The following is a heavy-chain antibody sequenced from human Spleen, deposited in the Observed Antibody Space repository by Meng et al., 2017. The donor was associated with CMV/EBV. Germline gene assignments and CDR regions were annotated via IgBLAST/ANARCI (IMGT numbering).Heavy chain of an antibody. CDR2: IYYSGST. Sequence: SETLSLTCTVSGGSVSSGSYYWSWIRQPPGKGLEWIGHIYYSGSTNYNPSLKSRVTISVDTSKNQFSLKLSSVTAADTAVYYCARGELDPDYWGQGTLVTVSS. J-gene: IGHJ4*02. CDR3: ARGELDPDY. D-gene: IGHD1-26*01. V-gene: IGHV4-61*01. CDR1: GGSVSSGSYY.